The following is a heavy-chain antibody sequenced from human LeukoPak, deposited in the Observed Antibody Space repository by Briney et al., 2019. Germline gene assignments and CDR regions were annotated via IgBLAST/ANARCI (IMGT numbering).Heavy chain of an antibody. CDR3: ARDYNDDSGYSAY. CDR1: GFTVTRNY. D-gene: IGHD3-22*01. CDR2: IYGGGST. Sequence: GGSLRLSCAASGFTVTRNYVSWVRQAPGKGPECVSLIYGGGSTYYAASVKGRFTISRDNSKNTVYLQMNSVRVEDTAVYYCARDYNDDSGYSAYWGQGTLVAVSS. J-gene: IGHJ4*02. V-gene: IGHV3-66*01.